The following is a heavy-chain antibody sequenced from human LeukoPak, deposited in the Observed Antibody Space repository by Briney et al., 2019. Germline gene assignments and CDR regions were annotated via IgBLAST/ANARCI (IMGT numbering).Heavy chain of an antibody. V-gene: IGHV3-11*01. Sequence: PGGSLRLSCAASGFTFSDYYMSWIRQAPGKGLEWVSYISSSGSTIYYADSVKGRFTISRDNAKNSLYLQMDSLRAEDTAVYYCARDYAGYNPWAGAFDIWGQGTMVTVSS. CDR1: GFTFSDYY. CDR3: ARDYAGYNPWAGAFDI. J-gene: IGHJ3*02. CDR2: ISSSGSTI. D-gene: IGHD5-24*01.